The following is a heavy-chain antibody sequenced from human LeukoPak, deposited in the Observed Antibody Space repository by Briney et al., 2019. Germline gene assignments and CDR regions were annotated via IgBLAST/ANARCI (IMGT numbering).Heavy chain of an antibody. CDR3: ARSRGYFDY. CDR2: IYYSGST. V-gene: IGHV4-59*01. Sequence: SETLSLTCTVSGGSISSYYWSWIRQPPGKGLEWIGYIYYSGSTNYNPSLQSQVTISVDTSKNQFALKLSSVTAADTALYYCARSRGYFDYWGQGTLVTVSS. D-gene: IGHD6-13*01. CDR1: GGSISSYY. J-gene: IGHJ4*02.